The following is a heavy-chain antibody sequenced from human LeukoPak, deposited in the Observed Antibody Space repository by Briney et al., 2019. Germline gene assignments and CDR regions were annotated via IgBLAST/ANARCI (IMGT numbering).Heavy chain of an antibody. CDR3: ARAGKGSSWYRTFDY. CDR2: ISSSSSYI. V-gene: IGHV3-21*01. Sequence: GGSLRLSCAASGFTFSSYSMNWVRQAPGKGLEWVSSISSSSSYIYYADSVKGRFTISRDNAKNSLYLQMNSLRAEDTAVYYCARAGKGSSWYRTFDYWGQGTLVTVSS. J-gene: IGHJ4*02. D-gene: IGHD6-13*01. CDR1: GFTFSSYS.